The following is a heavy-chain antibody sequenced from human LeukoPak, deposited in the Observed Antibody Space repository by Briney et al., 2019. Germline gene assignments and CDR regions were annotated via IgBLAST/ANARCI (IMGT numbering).Heavy chain of an antibody. J-gene: IGHJ6*03. CDR3: ARDLEGRDGYNNDYYYYMDV. Sequence: SETLSLTCSVSGYSISSGYYWGWIRQPPGKGLEWIGNIYHFGTTYYNPSLKSRVTISVDTSNNQFSLKLSSVTAADTAVYYCARDLEGRDGYNNDYYYYMDVWGKGTTVTISS. CDR2: IYHFGTT. CDR1: GYSISSGYY. V-gene: IGHV4-38-2*02. D-gene: IGHD5-24*01.